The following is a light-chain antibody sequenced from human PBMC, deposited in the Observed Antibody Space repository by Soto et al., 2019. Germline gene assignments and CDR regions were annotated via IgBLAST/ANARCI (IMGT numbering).Light chain of an antibody. Sequence: EIVLTQSPATLSLSPGERATLSCRASQSVSTYLACYQHKPGQAPRLFIFDASNRATGIPARFSGSGSGTDFTHTMSSLEPEDFGVYYCQQRSKRPITFGQGTRLESK. J-gene: IGKJ5*01. CDR2: DAS. CDR3: QQRSKRPIT. CDR1: QSVSTY. V-gene: IGKV3-11*01.